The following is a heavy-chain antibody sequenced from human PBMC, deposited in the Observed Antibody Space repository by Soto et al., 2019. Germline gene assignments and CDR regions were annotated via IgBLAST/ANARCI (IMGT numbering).Heavy chain of an antibody. J-gene: IGHJ4*02. CDR3: ATIYGSGSVPFDY. CDR1: GDTFSRYT. CDR2: TIPMLGMA. D-gene: IGHD3-10*01. Sequence: QVQLVQSGAEVKKPGSSVKVSCTASGDTFSRYTISWVRQVPGQGPEWMGRTIPMLGMADYAQKFQGRVTINADKSNSKANMVLRSLRSEVTAIYYCATIYGSGSVPFDYWGQGTLVTVSS. V-gene: IGHV1-69*02.